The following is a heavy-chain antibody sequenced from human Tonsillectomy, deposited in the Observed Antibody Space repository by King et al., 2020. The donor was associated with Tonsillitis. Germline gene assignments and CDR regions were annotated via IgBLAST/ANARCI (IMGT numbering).Heavy chain of an antibody. V-gene: IGHV4-59*01. D-gene: IGHD3-10*01. CDR2: IYYTGST. Sequence: VQLQESGPGLVKPSETLSLTCTVSGGSISSYYWNWLRQPPGKGLEWIGYIYYTGSTINYNPSLKSRVTISVDASKNQFSLILSSVTAADTAVYYCARAGGYGSGSQYWGQGTLVTVSS. CDR1: GGSISSYY. J-gene: IGHJ4*02. CDR3: ARAGGYGSGSQY.